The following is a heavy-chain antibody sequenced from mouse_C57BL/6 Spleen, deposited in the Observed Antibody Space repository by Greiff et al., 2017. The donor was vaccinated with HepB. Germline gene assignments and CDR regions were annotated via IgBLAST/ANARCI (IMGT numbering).Heavy chain of an antibody. D-gene: IGHD1-1*02. J-gene: IGHJ3*01. CDR1: GYTFTSYW. V-gene: IGHV1-55*01. CDR2: IYPGSGST. Sequence: QVQLQQPGAELVKPGASVKMSCKASGYTFTSYWITWVKQRPGQGLEWIGDIYPGSGSTNYNEKFKSKATLTVDTSSSTAYMQLSSLTSEDSAVYYCAREGGKGAWFAYWGQGTLVTVSA. CDR3: AREGGKGAWFAY.